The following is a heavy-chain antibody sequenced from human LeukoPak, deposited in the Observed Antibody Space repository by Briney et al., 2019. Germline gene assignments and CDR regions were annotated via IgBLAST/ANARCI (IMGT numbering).Heavy chain of an antibody. CDR1: GGSISSGGYY. V-gene: IGHV4-31*03. D-gene: IGHD4-4*01. J-gene: IGHJ6*02. CDR3: ARGHYSNPLGGMDV. Sequence: TTSETLSLTCTVSGGSISSGGYYWSWIRQHPGKGLEWIGYIYYSGSTYYNPSLKSRVTISVDTSKNQFSLKLSSVTAADTAVYYCARGHYSNPLGGMDVWGQGTTVTVSS. CDR2: IYYSGST.